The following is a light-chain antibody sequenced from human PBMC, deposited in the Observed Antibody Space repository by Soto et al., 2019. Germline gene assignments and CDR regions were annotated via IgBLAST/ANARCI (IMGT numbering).Light chain of an antibody. CDR2: GAS. Sequence: EIVMTQSPATLSVSPGERATLSCRASQNLYNNLAWYQQKLGQAPRLLIYGASARATDIPARFSGSGSGTEFTLTISGLQSEDFAIYYCQQYSDCPLTFGGGTKVEIK. CDR3: QQYSDCPLT. J-gene: IGKJ4*01. CDR1: QNLYNN. V-gene: IGKV3-15*01.